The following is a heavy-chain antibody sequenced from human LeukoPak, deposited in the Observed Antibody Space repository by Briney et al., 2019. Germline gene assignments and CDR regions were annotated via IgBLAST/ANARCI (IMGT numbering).Heavy chain of an antibody. V-gene: IGHV5-51*01. CDR2: IYPGDSDT. CDR3: ARQGSGYSPTYYYYMDV. D-gene: IGHD5-18*01. J-gene: IGHJ6*03. Sequence: AESLKISCKGSGYSFTSYWIGWVRQMPGKGLEWMGIIYPGDSDTRYSPSFQGQVTISADKSISTAYLQWSSLKASDTAMYYCARQGSGYSPTYYYYMDVWGKGTTVTISS. CDR1: GYSFTSYW.